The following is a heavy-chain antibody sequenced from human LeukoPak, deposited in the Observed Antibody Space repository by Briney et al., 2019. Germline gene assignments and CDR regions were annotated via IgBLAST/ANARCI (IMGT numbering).Heavy chain of an antibody. CDR1: GFTLSSSA. J-gene: IGHJ5*02. CDR3: AKAVWFGELLDWFDP. D-gene: IGHD3-10*01. CDR2: ISGSGGST. V-gene: IGHV3-23*01. Sequence: GGSLRLSCAASGFTLSSSAMNWVRQAPRKGLEWVSAISGSGGSTYYADSVKGRFTISRDNSKNTLYLQMNSLRAEDTAVYYCAKAVWFGELLDWFDPWGQGTLVTVSS.